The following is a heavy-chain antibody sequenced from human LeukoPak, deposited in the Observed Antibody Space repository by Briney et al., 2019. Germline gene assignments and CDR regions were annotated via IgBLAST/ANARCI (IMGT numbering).Heavy chain of an antibody. CDR2: IRSKAYGGTT. V-gene: IGHV3-49*03. CDR1: GFTFGDYA. J-gene: IGHJ4*02. CDR3: TRGGSGSYWDYFDY. Sequence: PGGSLRLSCTASGFTFGDYAMSWFRQAPGRGLEWVGFIRSKAYGGTTEYAASVNGRFTISRDDSKSIAYLQMNSLKTEDTAVYYCTRGGSGSYWDYFDYWGQGTLVTVSS. D-gene: IGHD3-10*01.